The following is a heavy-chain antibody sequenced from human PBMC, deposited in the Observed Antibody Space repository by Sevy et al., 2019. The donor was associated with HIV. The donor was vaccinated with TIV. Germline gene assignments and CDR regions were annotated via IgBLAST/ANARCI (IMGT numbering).Heavy chain of an antibody. CDR3: ARGRDYYGSGSYFYFDY. Sequence: SETLSLTCAVYGESFSGYYWSWIRQPPGKGLEWIGEINHSGSTNYNPSLKSRVTISVDTSKNQFSLKLSSVTAADTAVCYCARGRDYYGSGSYFYFDYWGQGTLVTVSS. J-gene: IGHJ4*02. V-gene: IGHV4-34*01. D-gene: IGHD3-10*01. CDR1: GESFSGYY. CDR2: INHSGST.